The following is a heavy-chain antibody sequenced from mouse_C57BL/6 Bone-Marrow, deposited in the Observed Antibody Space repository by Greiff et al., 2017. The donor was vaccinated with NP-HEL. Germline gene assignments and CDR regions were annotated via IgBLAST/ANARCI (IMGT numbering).Heavy chain of an antibody. D-gene: IGHD1-1*01. CDR1: GFNIKNTY. CDR2: IDPANGNT. Sequence: EVKLVESVAELVRPGASVKLSCTASGFNIKNTYMHWVKQRPEQGLEWIGRIDPANGNTKYAPQFQGKATITADTSSNTAYLQLSSLTSEDTAIYYCATYYGSSYYYAMDYWGQGTSVTVSS. CDR3: ATYYGSSYYYAMDY. V-gene: IGHV14-3*01. J-gene: IGHJ4*01.